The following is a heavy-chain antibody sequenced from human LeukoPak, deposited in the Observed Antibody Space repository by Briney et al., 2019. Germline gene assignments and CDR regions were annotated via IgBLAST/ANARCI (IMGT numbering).Heavy chain of an antibody. CDR2: ISYDGSNK. J-gene: IGHJ4*02. D-gene: IGHD3-22*01. CDR1: GFTYSSYG. V-gene: IGHV3-30*18. CDR3: AKEYQDDYDSSGYPDY. Sequence: GGSLRLSCAASGFTYSSYGMHWVRQAPGKGLEWVAFISYDGSNKYYADSVKGRFTISRDNSKNTLYLQMNSLRAEDTAVYYCAKEYQDDYDSSGYPDYWGQGTLVTVSS.